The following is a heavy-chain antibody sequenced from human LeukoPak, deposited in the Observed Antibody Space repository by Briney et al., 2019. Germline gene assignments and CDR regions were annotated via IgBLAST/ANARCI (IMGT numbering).Heavy chain of an antibody. CDR2: IIPIFGTA. CDR3: ARGGKYSYDRFDY. Sequence: SVKVSCKASGGTFSSYAISWVRQAPGQGLEWMGGIIPIFGTANYAQKFQGRVTITTDESTSTAYMELSSLRPEDTAVYYCARGGKYSYDRFDYWGQGTLVTVSS. CDR1: GGTFSSYA. V-gene: IGHV1-69*05. J-gene: IGHJ4*02. D-gene: IGHD5-18*01.